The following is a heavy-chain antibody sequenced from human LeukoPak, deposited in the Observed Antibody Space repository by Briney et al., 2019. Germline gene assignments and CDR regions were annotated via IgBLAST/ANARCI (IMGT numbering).Heavy chain of an antibody. J-gene: IGHJ4*02. V-gene: IGHV3-21*01. D-gene: IGHD3-10*01. CDR2: ISSSSSYI. Sequence: GGSLRLSCAASGFTFSSYSMNWVRQAPGKGLEWVSSISSSSSYIYYADSVKGRFTISRDNAKNSLYLQMNSLRAEDTAVYYCARSMVRGVMIDYWGQGSLVGVCS. CDR3: ARSMVRGVMIDY. CDR1: GFTFSSYS.